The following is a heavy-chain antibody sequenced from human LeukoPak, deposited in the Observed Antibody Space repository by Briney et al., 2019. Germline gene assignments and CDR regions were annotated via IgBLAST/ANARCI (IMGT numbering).Heavy chain of an antibody. Sequence: GGSLRLSCAASGFTFSSYGMYWVRQAPGKGLEWVAFIRYDGSNKYCADSVKGRFTVSRDNSENTLYLQMKSLRADDTAVYYCAKGGGYEAQYYYYYLDVWGKGTTVTIS. CDR3: AKGGGYEAQYYYYYLDV. V-gene: IGHV3-30*02. D-gene: IGHD5-12*01. J-gene: IGHJ6*03. CDR2: IRYDGSNK. CDR1: GFTFSSYG.